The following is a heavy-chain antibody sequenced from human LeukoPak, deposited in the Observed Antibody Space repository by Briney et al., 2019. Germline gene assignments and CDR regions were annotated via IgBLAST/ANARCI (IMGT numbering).Heavy chain of an antibody. Sequence: REYGSTLVNPRQTLTLTCTFSGFSLTTYGMRVTWIRQPPGKALEWLARIDWDDDKYYTASLKTRLSISKDTTKKQVVLTMTNMDTVDTGTYYCARISRHRAVDYWGQGILVTVSS. J-gene: IGHJ4*02. V-gene: IGHV2-70*11. CDR2: IDWDDDK. D-gene: IGHD5-12*01. CDR1: GFSLTTYGMR. CDR3: ARISRHRAVDY.